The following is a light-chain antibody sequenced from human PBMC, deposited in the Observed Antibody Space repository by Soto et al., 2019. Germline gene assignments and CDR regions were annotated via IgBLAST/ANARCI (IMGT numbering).Light chain of an antibody. CDR1: QSVSSSS. Sequence: EIVLTQSPGTLSLSPGESATLSCRASQSVSSSSLAWYQQKPGQAPRLLFFGVSNRAAGVPDRFGGSGSGTDFTLTISRLEPEDFAMYYCQQYGSSGTFGQGTKVDIK. V-gene: IGKV3-20*01. J-gene: IGKJ1*01. CDR2: GVS. CDR3: QQYGSSGT.